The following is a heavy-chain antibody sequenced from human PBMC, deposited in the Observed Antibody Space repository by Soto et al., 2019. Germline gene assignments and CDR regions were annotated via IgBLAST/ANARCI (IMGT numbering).Heavy chain of an antibody. CDR2: IYPGDSDT. J-gene: IGHJ4*02. D-gene: IGHD6-6*01. Sequence: GESLKISCKGSGYSFTSYWIGWVRQMPGKGLEWMGIIYPGDSDTRYSPSFQGQVTISADKSISTAYLQWSSLKASDTAMYYCARPGEKGSIASPLDYWGQGTLVTVSS. V-gene: IGHV5-51*01. CDR3: ARPGEKGSIASPLDY. CDR1: GYSFTSYW.